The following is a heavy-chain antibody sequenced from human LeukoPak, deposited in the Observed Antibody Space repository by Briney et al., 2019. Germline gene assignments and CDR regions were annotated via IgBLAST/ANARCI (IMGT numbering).Heavy chain of an antibody. D-gene: IGHD3-3*01. CDR2: ISGGGDNT. J-gene: IGHJ4*02. Sequence: PGGSLRLSCAASGFTFSSFAMNWVRQAPGKGLEWVSIISGGGDNTYYTDSVKGRFTISRDNSKNTLFLQMNSLRAEDTAVYYCAKIPQGAIFSVPNFDYWGQGTLVTVSS. V-gene: IGHV3-23*01. CDR3: AKIPQGAIFSVPNFDY. CDR1: GFTFSSFA.